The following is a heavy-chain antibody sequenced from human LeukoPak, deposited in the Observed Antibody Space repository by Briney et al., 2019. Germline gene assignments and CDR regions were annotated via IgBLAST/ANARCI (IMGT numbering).Heavy chain of an antibody. D-gene: IGHD3-10*01. Sequence: SETLSLTCTVSGGSVSSLSHYWSWIRQSPGKGLECIGDISYTGHTNYNPSLKSRVTISRDTSKNQFSLRLTSVTAADTAVYYCARALNYFGAGSHFDFWGQGTLVTVSS. V-gene: IGHV4-61*01. CDR2: ISYTGHT. CDR1: GGSVSSLSHY. CDR3: ARALNYFGAGSHFDF. J-gene: IGHJ5*01.